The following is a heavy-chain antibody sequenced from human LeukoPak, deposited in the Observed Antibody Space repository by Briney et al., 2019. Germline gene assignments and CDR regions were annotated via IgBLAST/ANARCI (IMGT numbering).Heavy chain of an antibody. Sequence: PGGSLRLSRAASGFTFSSYAMSWVRQAPGKGLEWVSAICGGGGSAYYADSVKGRFTISRDNSKNTLYLQMNSLRAEDTAVYYCAKALGDFWSGSLGYYYYMDVWGKGTTVTVSS. CDR2: ICGGGGSA. CDR1: GFTFSSYA. J-gene: IGHJ6*03. D-gene: IGHD3-3*01. CDR3: AKALGDFWSGSLGYYYYMDV. V-gene: IGHV3-23*01.